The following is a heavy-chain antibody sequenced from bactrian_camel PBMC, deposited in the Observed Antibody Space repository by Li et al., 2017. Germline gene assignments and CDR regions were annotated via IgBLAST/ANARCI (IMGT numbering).Heavy chain of an antibody. J-gene: IGHJ4*01. CDR3: ATDYRRPVCGLGTIVPYY. Sequence: DVQLVESGGGLVQPGGSLRLSCVASGFTFSSYAMGWVRQAPGKGLEWASAINSGGDATFYADSVKGRFTISQDYAKNTLYLQMNNLEPEDTAMYACATDYRRPVCGLGTIVPYYWGQWTQVTVS. D-gene: IGHD5*01. V-gene: IGHV3S31*01. CDR1: GFTFSSYA. CDR2: INSGGDAT.